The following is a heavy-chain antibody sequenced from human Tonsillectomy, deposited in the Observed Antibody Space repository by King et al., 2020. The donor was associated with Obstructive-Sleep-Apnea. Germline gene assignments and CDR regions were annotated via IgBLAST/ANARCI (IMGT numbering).Heavy chain of an antibody. V-gene: IGHV2-70*11. J-gene: IGHJ4*02. CDR1: GFSLSTSGMC. CDR3: ARTQHRRYVPPYYFDY. CDR2: IDWDDDK. Sequence: VTLKESGPALVKPTQTLTLTCTFSGFSLSTSGMCVSWIRQPPGKALEWLARIDWDDDKYYTTSLRTRLTISKDTSKNQVVLTMTNMDPVDTATYYCARTQHRRYVPPYYFDYWGQGALVTVSS. D-gene: IGHD6-13*01.